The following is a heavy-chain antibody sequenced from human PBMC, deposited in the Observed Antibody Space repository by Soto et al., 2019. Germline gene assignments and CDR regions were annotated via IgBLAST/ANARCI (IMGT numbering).Heavy chain of an antibody. D-gene: IGHD5-12*01. V-gene: IGHV1-69*12. CDR1: GGTFSSYA. CDR2: IIPIFGTA. Sequence: QVQLVQSGAEVKKPGSSVKVSCKASGGTFSSYAISWVRQAPGQGLEWMGGIIPIFGTANYAQKFQGRVTITADESPSTAYMELRSLRSEDTAVYYCARDRGEGDGYNYEFDYWGQGTLVTVSS. J-gene: IGHJ4*02. CDR3: ARDRGEGDGYNYEFDY.